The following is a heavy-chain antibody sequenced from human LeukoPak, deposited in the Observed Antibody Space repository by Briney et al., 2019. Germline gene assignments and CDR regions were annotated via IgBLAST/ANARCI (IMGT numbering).Heavy chain of an antibody. J-gene: IGHJ4*02. V-gene: IGHV4-39*01. D-gene: IGHD6-13*01. Sequence: PSETLSLTCTVSGGSISSSSYYWGWIRQPPGKGLEWIGSIYYSGSTYYNPSLKSRVTISVDTSKNQFSLKLSSVTAADTAVYYCARMAADRGMDYWGQGTLVTVSS. CDR1: GGSISSSSYY. CDR3: ARMAADRGMDY. CDR2: IYYSGST.